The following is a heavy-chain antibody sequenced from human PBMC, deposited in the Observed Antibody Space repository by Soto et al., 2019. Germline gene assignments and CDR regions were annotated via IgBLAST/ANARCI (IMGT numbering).Heavy chain of an antibody. V-gene: IGHV2-5*01. Sequence: SGPTLVNPTQTLTLTCSFSGFSLTTRGVGVGWIRQPPRKALEWLALIYWSDDKVYSPSLKSRLTITKDTSRNQVVLTMTDMDPVDTATYFCAHRLFAVLAQAFDYWGQGILVTVSS. CDR3: AHRLFAVLAQAFDY. CDR2: IYWSDDK. J-gene: IGHJ4*02. CDR1: GFSLTTRGVG. D-gene: IGHD2-21*01.